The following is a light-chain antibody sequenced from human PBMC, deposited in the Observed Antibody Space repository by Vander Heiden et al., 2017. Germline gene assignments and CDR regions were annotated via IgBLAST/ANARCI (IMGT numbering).Light chain of an antibody. V-gene: IGKV1-5*03. CDR2: KAS. Sequence: DIQMTQSPSTLSASVGDRVTITCRASQSISSWLAWYQQKPGNAPKLLIYKASNLEPGVPSRFSGSGSGTEFTLTISSLQPDDCATYYCQQYNSYSWTFGQGTKGEIK. CDR1: QSISSW. J-gene: IGKJ1*01. CDR3: QQYNSYSWT.